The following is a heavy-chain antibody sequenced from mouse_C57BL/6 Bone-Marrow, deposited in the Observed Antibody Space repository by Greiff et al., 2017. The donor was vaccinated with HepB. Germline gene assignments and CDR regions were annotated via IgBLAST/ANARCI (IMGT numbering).Heavy chain of an antibody. CDR3: ARDRRFITTVVPFDY. CDR1: GISITTGNYR. CDR2: IYYSGTI. J-gene: IGHJ2*01. V-gene: IGHV3-5*01. Sequence: EVQLQESGPGLVKPSQTVFLTCTVTGISITTGNYRWSWIRQFPGNKLEWIGYIYYSGTITYNPSLTSRTTITRDTPKNQFFLEINSLTAEDTATYYCARDRRFITTVVPFDYWGQGTTLTVSS. D-gene: IGHD1-1*01.